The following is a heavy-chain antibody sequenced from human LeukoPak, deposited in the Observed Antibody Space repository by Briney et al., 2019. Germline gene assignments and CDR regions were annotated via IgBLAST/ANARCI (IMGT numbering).Heavy chain of an antibody. Sequence: GGSLRLSCAASGFTFNTYWMSWVRQAPGKGLQWVANIKPDGNERYYVDSVKGRFTISRDNARSLLYLQMNSLRVEDTAIYYCARRQWTAFDVWGQGTMVTVSS. D-gene: IGHD6-19*01. CDR2: IKPDGNER. CDR1: GFTFNTYW. CDR3: ARRQWTAFDV. J-gene: IGHJ3*01. V-gene: IGHV3-7*01.